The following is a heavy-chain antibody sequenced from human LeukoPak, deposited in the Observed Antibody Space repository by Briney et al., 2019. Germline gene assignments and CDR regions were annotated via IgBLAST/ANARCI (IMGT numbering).Heavy chain of an antibody. CDR2: ISTTSGYI. D-gene: IGHD1-1*01. J-gene: IGHJ4*02. Sequence: GGSLRLSCAASGFTFSTYSMNWVRQAPGKGLEWVSSISTTSGYIYYADSVKGRFTISRDNSRNVLYRQMNILRPEDTAVYYCEGVATTGIYWGQGTLVTVSS. CDR3: EGVATTGIY. CDR1: GFTFSTYS. V-gene: IGHV3-21*01.